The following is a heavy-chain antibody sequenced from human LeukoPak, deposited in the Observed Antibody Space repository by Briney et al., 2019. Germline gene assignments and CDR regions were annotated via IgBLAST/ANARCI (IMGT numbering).Heavy chain of an antibody. CDR3: ARDRYSGYAVDY. V-gene: IGHV3-30*04. CDR2: ISYDGSNK. J-gene: IGHJ4*02. Sequence: GGSLRLSCAASGFTFSSYAMHWVRQAPGKGLEWVAVISYDGSNKYYADSVKGRFTISRDNSKNTLYLQMNSLRAEDTAVYYCARDRYSGYAVDYWGQGTLVTVSS. CDR1: GFTFSSYA. D-gene: IGHD5-12*01.